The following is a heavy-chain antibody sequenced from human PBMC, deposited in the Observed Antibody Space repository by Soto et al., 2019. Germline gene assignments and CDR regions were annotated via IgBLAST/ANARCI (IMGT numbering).Heavy chain of an antibody. CDR3: AGDRASGGWDYYYYGMDV. D-gene: IGHD3-10*01. CDR2: ISAYNGNT. V-gene: IGHV1-18*01. J-gene: IGHJ6*02. Sequence: QVQLVQSGAEVKKPGASVKVSCKASGYTFTSYGISWVRQAPGQGLEWMGWISAYNGNTNYAQKLQGRVTMTTDTSTSTAYRELRSLGSDDTAVYYCAGDRASGGWDYYYYGMDVWGQGTTVTVSS. CDR1: GYTFTSYG.